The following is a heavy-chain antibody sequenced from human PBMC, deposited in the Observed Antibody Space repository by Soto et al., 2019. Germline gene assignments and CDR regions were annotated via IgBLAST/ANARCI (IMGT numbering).Heavy chain of an antibody. J-gene: IGHJ4*02. CDR1: GFTFSSYA. D-gene: IGHD2-15*01. V-gene: IGHV3-30-3*01. CDR2: ISYDGSNK. CDR3: ARDRLDIVVVVAATGILDY. Sequence: GGALRVSCAASGFTFSSYAMHWVRQAPGKGLEWVAVISYDGSNKYYADSVKGRFTISRDNSKNTLYLQMNSLRAEDTAVYYCARDRLDIVVVVAATGILDYWGQGTLVTVSS.